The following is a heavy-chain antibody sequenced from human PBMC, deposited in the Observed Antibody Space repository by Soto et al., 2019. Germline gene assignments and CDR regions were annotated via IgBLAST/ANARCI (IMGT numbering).Heavy chain of an antibody. CDR2: ISGHNGHA. D-gene: IGHD6-19*01. V-gene: IGHV1-18*01. J-gene: IGHJ4*02. CDR3: ARYQPYSTGYYYFDQ. Sequence: QVQLVQSGAEVKKPGASVKVSCKTSGYNFTTYGVSWVRQAPGQGLAWMGWISGHNGHANYAQTFQGRVTMTTDTSTTTAYMELRSLRSDDTAAYYCARYQPYSTGYYYFDQWGQGTLAIVTS. CDR1: GYNFTTYG.